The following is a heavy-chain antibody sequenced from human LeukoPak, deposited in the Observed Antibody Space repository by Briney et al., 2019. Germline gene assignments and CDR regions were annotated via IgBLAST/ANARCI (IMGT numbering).Heavy chain of an antibody. Sequence: PGGSLRLSCAASGFTLSSYDMHWVRQAPGKGLEYVSGISSNGGSTYYANSVKGRFTISRDNSKNTLYLQMGSLRAEDMAVYYCSRAVSTATLISDCWGQGTLVTVSS. CDR2: ISSNGGST. D-gene: IGHD2-15*01. V-gene: IGHV3-64*01. J-gene: IGHJ4*02. CDR3: SRAVSTATLISDC. CDR1: GFTLSSYD.